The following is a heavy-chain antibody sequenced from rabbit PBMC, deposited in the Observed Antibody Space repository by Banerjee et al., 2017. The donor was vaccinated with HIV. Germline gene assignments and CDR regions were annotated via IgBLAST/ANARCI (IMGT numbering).Heavy chain of an antibody. D-gene: IGHD1-1*01. CDR2: INTSSGNT. J-gene: IGHJ3*01. Sequence: QEQLEESGGDLVKPEGSLTLTCTASGFSFSNKYVMCWVRQAPGKGLEWIACINTSSGNTVYASWAKGRFTISKASWTTVTLQMTSLTAADTATYFCTRIYTDVGSDLRGQGTLVTVS. CDR1: GFSFSNKYV. V-gene: IGHV1S45*01. CDR3: TRIYTDVGSDL.